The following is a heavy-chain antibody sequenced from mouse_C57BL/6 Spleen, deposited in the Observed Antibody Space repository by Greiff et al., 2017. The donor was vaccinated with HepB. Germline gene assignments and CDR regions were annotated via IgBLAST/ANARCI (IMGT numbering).Heavy chain of an antibody. Sequence: VHLVESGPGLVQPSQSLSITCTVSGFSLTSYGVHWVRQSPGKGLEWLGVIWSGGSTDYNAAFISRLSISKDNSKSQVFFKMNSLQADDTAIYYCARNNYGSRGYFDYWGQGTTLTVSS. CDR2: IWSGGST. V-gene: IGHV2-2*01. J-gene: IGHJ2*01. D-gene: IGHD1-1*01. CDR1: GFSLTSYG. CDR3: ARNNYGSRGYFDY.